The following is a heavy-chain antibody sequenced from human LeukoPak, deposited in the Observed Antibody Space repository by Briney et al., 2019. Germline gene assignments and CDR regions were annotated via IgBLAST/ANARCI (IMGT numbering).Heavy chain of an antibody. J-gene: IGHJ4*02. CDR1: GGSFSGYY. CDR2: TNHSGST. CDR3: ARGYSSGFAPIHFDY. V-gene: IGHV4-34*01. Sequence: SETLSLTCAVYGGSFSGYYWSWIRQPPGKGLEWIGETNHSGSTNYNPSLKSRVTISVDTSKNQFSLKLSSVTAADTAVYYCARGYSSGFAPIHFDYWGQGTLVTVSS. D-gene: IGHD6-19*01.